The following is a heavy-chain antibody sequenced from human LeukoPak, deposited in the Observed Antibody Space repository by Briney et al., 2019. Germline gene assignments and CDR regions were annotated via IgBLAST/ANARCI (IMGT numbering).Heavy chain of an antibody. J-gene: IGHJ4*02. CDR2: ISGYNGNT. CDR1: GYTFTSYG. CDR3: ARDAPTPRLTPDY. D-gene: IGHD2-15*01. V-gene: IGHV1-18*01. Sequence: ASVQVSCKTSGYTFTSYGVSRVRQAPGQGLEWMGWISGYNGNTNYAQKVQGRVTMTTDTSTSTAYMELRSLTSDDTAVYYCARDAPTPRLTPDYWGQGSLVTVSP.